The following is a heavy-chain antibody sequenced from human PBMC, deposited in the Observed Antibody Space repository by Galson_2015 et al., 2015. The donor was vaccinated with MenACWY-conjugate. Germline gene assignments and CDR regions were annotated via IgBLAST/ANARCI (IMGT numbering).Heavy chain of an antibody. J-gene: IGHJ4*02. Sequence: SLRLSCAASGFTFSTYRMHWVHQTPGKGLEWVSSISGDSLYIYYADSMRGRFTISRDNAKNSLYLQMNSLRAEDTAVYYCARSPIKTYLDYWGQGILVTVSS. CDR2: ISGDSLYI. D-gene: IGHD5/OR15-5a*01. CDR3: ARSPIKTYLDY. CDR1: GFTFSTYR. V-gene: IGHV3-21*01.